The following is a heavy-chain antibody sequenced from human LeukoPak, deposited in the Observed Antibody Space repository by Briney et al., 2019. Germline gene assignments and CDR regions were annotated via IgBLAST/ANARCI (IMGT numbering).Heavy chain of an antibody. CDR2: IYSDNT. CDR1: GFTVSSNS. J-gene: IGHJ4*02. V-gene: IGHV3-53*01. Sequence: GGSLRLSCTVSGFTVSSNSMSWVRQAPGKGLEWVSFIYSDNTHYSDSVKGRFTISRDNSKNTLYLQMNSLRAEDTAVYYCAKVPPTSTSSGPIPNFPDYWGQGTLVTVSS. CDR3: AKVPPTSTSSGPIPNFPDY. D-gene: IGHD6-19*01.